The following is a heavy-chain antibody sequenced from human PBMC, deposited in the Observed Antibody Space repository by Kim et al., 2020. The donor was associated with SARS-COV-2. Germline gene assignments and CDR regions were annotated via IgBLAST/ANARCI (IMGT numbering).Heavy chain of an antibody. Sequence: GGSLRLSCTASALTVSDAWMTWVRQAPGKGLEWVGRIKTKADGGTIDYAASVKGRFTISIDDSKNTLYLHMTSLKIEDTAVYYCTTDRPGYWGQGTLVTV. CDR2: IKTKADGGTI. CDR3: TTDRPGY. J-gene: IGHJ4*02. V-gene: IGHV3-15*01. CDR1: ALTVSDAW.